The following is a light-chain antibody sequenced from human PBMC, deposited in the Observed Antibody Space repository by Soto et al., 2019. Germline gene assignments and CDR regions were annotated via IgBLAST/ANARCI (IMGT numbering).Light chain of an antibody. J-gene: IGLJ2*01. CDR1: SSDVGGFDY. CDR3: QSYDSSLSGVI. Sequence: QSALTQPRSVSGSPGQSVTISCTGSSSDVGGFDYVSWYQQYPGKAPKLLIYDVTKRSSGVPDRFSGSKSGNTASLAITGLQAEDEADYYCQSYDSSLSGVIFGGGTKLTVL. CDR2: DVT. V-gene: IGLV2-11*01.